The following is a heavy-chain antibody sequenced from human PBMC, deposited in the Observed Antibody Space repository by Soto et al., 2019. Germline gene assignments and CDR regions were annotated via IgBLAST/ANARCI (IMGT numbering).Heavy chain of an antibody. Sequence: SETLSLTCTVSGYSMSSDSYWGWIRQSPGKGPEWIASMYHGGTTFYNPSLKSRVTMSIDTSSNQFSLRLTSVTAADTAVYYCARVHVMAVAGSTFYYWAHGITVTVSS. J-gene: IGHJ4*01. CDR2: MYHGGTT. CDR3: ARVHVMAVAGSTFYY. V-gene: IGHV4-38-2*02. CDR1: GYSMSSDSY. D-gene: IGHD6-19*01.